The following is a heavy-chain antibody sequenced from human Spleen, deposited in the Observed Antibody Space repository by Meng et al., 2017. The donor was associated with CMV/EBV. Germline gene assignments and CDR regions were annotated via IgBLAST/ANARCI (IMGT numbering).Heavy chain of an antibody. D-gene: IGHD2-2*02. Sequence: SETLSLTCAVYGGSFSGYYWSWIRQPPGKGLEWIGEINHSGSTNYNQSLKSRVTISVDTSKNQFSLKLSSVTAADTAVYYCARVRREKIRYCSSTSCYTTWFDPWGQGTLVTVSS. V-gene: IGHV4-34*01. CDR1: GGSFSGYY. CDR2: INHSGST. J-gene: IGHJ5*02. CDR3: ARVRREKIRYCSSTSCYTTWFDP.